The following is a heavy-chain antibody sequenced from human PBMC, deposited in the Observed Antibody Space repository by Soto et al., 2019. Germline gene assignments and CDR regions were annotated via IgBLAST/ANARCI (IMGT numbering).Heavy chain of an antibody. J-gene: IGHJ6*02. D-gene: IGHD2-21*02. CDR3: ARADRTLVTSYSLDV. Sequence: PETLSLTCAVYGGSFSGYYWTWIRQPPGKGLEWIGEINHSGTINFNPSLKSRLTISLDTSKKHFSLKLSSVTDADTAAYYCARADRTLVTSYSLDVWGQGPTVT. CDR1: GGSFSGYY. V-gene: IGHV4-34*01. CDR2: INHSGTI.